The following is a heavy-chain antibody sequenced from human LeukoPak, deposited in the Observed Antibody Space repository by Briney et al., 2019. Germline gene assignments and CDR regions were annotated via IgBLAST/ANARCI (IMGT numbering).Heavy chain of an antibody. CDR2: IYHSGTT. J-gene: IGHJ4*02. V-gene: IGHV4-38-2*02. CDR3: ARATASSSWHYDY. Sequence: SETLSLTCTVSGYSISSGYYWGWIRQPPGKGLEWIGSIYHSGTTYYNPSLKSRVTISVDKSKNQFSLKLSSVTAADTAVYYCARATASSSWHYDYWGQGTLVTVSS. CDR1: GYSISSGYY. D-gene: IGHD6-13*01.